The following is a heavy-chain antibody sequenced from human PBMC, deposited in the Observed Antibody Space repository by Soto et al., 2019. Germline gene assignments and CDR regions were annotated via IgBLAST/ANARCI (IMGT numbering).Heavy chain of an antibody. D-gene: IGHD2-8*01. CDR3: ARAGALMVYAIGGAPEYYFDY. CDR1: GDTFTRYY. CDR2: INPTGGST. J-gene: IGHJ4*02. V-gene: IGHV1-46*03. Sequence: GGSVRVSCKAYGDTFTRYYIEWVRQAPGQELRESGIINPTGGSTSYAQKIQGRATMTREPSTSTVYMELSSLRSEDTAVYYCARAGALMVYAIGGAPEYYFDYWGQGTLVTVSS.